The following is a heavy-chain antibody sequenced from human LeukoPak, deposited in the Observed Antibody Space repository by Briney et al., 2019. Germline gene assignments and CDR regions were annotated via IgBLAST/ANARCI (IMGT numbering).Heavy chain of an antibody. V-gene: IGHV3-74*01. CDR3: ARGADSSGYPDAFDI. Sequence: GGSLRLSCAASRFTFSTYWMHWVRQAPGKGLVWVSRINSDGSSTSYADSVKARFTISRDNAKNTLYLQMNSLRAEDTAVYYCARGADSSGYPDAFDIWGQGTMATVSS. CDR1: RFTFSTYW. J-gene: IGHJ3*02. D-gene: IGHD3-22*01. CDR2: INSDGSST.